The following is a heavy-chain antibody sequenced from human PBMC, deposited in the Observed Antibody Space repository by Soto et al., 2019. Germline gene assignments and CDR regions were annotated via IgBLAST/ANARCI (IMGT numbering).Heavy chain of an antibody. CDR1: GGSISSSTYY. V-gene: IGHV4-39*01. CDR2: IYYSGSA. J-gene: IGHJ4*02. D-gene: IGHD3-3*01. Sequence: KPSETLSLTCTVSGGSISSSTYYWDWIRQPPGKGLEWIGTIYYSGSAYYNPSLKSRVTMSVDTSKNQFSLKLSSLTAADTAVYYCASPRQGNYDFLSGYYALDYWSQGTLVT. CDR3: ASPRQGNYDFLSGYYALDY.